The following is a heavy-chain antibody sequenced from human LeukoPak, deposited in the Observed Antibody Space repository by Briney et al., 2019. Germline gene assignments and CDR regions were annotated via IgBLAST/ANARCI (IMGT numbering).Heavy chain of an antibody. V-gene: IGHV3-74*01. D-gene: IGHD6-13*01. CDR3: ARSEAAGTVDY. CDR1: GFTFSDYW. Sequence: GGSLRLSCAASGFTFSDYWMHWVRQAPGKGLVWVSRIDTDGSSATYADSVKGRFTISRDNAKNSLYLQMNNLRADDTAVYYCARSEAAGTVDYWGQGTLVTVSS. J-gene: IGHJ4*02. CDR2: IDTDGSSA.